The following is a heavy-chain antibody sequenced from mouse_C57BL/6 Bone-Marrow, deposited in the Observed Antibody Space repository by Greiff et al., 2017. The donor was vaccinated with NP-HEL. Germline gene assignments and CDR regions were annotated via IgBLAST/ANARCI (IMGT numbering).Heavy chain of an antibody. V-gene: IGHV5-16*01. CDR1: GFTFSDYY. J-gene: IGHJ2*01. CDR3: ARDRGYYGRAGYFDY. D-gene: IGHD1-1*01. CDR2: INYDGSST. Sequence: EVKLVESEGGLVQPGSSMKLSCTASGFTFSDYYMAWVRQVPEKGLEWVANINYDGSSTYYLDSLKSRFIITRDNAKNILYLQMSSLKSEDTATYYCARDRGYYGRAGYFDYWGQGTTLTVSS.